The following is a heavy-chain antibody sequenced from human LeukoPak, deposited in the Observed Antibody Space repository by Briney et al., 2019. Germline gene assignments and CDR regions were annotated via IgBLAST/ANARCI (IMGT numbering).Heavy chain of an antibody. V-gene: IGHV4-30-2*01. CDR2: IYHSGST. CDR3: ARSHYDSSGSPIFGLGVDY. D-gene: IGHD3-22*01. J-gene: IGHJ4*02. Sequence: PSETLSLTCAVSGGSISSDNYCWRWIRQPPGKGLEWIGYIYHSGSTYYNPSLKGRVTISVDRSKNQFSLKLSSVTAADTAVYYCARSHYDSSGSPIFGLGVDYWGQGTLVTVSS. CDR1: GGSISSDNYC.